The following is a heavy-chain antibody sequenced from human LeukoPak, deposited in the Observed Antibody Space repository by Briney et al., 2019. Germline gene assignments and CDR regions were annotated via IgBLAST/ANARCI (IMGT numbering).Heavy chain of an antibody. Sequence: SVKVSCKASGYTFTGYYVHWVRQAPGQGLEWMGRIIPIFGTANYAQKFQGRVTITTDESTSTAYMELSSLRSEDTAVYYCARGCCSSTSPAFDYWGQGTLVTVSS. J-gene: IGHJ4*02. CDR3: ARGCCSSTSPAFDY. D-gene: IGHD2-2*01. CDR2: IIPIFGTA. V-gene: IGHV1-69*05. CDR1: GYTFTGYY.